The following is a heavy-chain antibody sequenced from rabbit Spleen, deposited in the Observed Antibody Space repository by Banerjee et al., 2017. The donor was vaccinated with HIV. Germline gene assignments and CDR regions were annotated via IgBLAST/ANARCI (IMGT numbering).Heavy chain of an antibody. CDR3: ARDSGSSFSSYGMDL. CDR2: IEGGSSGFS. V-gene: IGHV1S40*01. Sequence: QSLEESGGDLVKPGASLTLTCTASGFDLGDYYYMCWVRQAPGKGLEWIACIEGGSSGFSYFASWAKGRFTISKTSSTTVTLQMTSLTAADTATYFCARDSGSSFSSYGMDLWGPGTLVTVS. J-gene: IGHJ6*01. CDR1: GFDLGDYYY. D-gene: IGHD8-1*01.